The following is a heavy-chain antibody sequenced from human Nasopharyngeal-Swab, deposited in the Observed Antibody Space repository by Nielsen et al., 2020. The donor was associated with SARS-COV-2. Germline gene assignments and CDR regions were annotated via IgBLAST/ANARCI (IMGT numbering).Heavy chain of an antibody. D-gene: IGHD4-17*01. CDR1: GGSFSGYY. CDR3: ASRDYGVVVGGY. V-gene: IGHV4-34*01. Sequence: SETLSLTCAVYGGSFSGYYWSWIRQPPGKGLDWIGEINHSGSTNYNPSLKSRVTISVDTSKNQFSLKLSSVTAADTAVYYCASRDYGVVVGGYWGQGTLVTVSS. CDR2: INHSGST. J-gene: IGHJ4*02.